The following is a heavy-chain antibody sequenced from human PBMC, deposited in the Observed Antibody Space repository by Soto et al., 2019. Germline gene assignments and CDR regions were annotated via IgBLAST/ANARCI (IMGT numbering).Heavy chain of an antibody. CDR2: IIPMFPTP. Sequence: QVQLVQSGAEVKKPGSSVTVSCKASGGTFGNSAISWVRQAPGKGLEWMGGIIPMFPTPDYAKKFQGRATITADESTSTAYMELTSLRSEDTAVYYCARDKDRQQLGGNYYYGIDVWGQGTTVTVSS. CDR3: ARDKDRQQLGGNYYYGIDV. CDR1: GGTFGNSA. J-gene: IGHJ6*02. V-gene: IGHV1-69*12. D-gene: IGHD3-3*02.